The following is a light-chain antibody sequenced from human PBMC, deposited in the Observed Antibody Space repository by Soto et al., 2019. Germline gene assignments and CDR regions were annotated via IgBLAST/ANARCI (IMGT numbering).Light chain of an antibody. CDR1: SSDVGSYNR. CDR2: EVS. Sequence: QSALTQPPSVSGSPGQSVTISCTGTSSDVGSYNRVSWYQQPPGTAPKLMIYEVSNRPSGVPDRFSGSKSGNTASLTISGLQAEDEADYYGRLYTSSSTGVFGGGTKLTVL. V-gene: IGLV2-18*01. CDR3: RLYTSSSTGV. J-gene: IGLJ2*01.